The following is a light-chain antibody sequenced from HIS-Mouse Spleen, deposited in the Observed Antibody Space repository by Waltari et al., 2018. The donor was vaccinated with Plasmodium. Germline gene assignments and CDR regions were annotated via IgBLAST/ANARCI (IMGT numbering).Light chain of an antibody. CDR3: QQYNNWPAWT. J-gene: IGKJ1*01. V-gene: IGKV4-1*01. CDR1: QSVLYSSNNKNY. CDR2: WAS. Sequence: DIVMTQSPDSLSVSLGERATINCKSSQSVLYSSNNKNYLAGYQQKPGQPPKLLIYWASTRESGVPDRFSGSGSGTDFTLTISSLQAEDVAVYYCQQYNNWPAWTFGQGTKVEIK.